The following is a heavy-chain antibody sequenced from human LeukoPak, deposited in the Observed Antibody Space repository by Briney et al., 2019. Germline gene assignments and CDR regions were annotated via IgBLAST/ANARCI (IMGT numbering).Heavy chain of an antibody. D-gene: IGHD2-2*02. CDR1: GFTFSSYA. CDR2: ISGSGGST. J-gene: IGHJ5*02. CDR3: AKDHDCSSTSCYSPEFDP. V-gene: IGHV3-23*01. Sequence: GGSLRLSCAASGFTFSSYAVSWVRQAPGKGLEWVSAISGSGGSTYYADSVKGRFTISRDNSKNTLYLQMNSLRAEDTAVYYCAKDHDCSSTSCYSPEFDPWGQGTLVTVSS.